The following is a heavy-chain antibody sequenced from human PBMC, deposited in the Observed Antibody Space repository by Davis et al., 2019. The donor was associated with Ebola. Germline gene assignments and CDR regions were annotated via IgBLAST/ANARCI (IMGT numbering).Heavy chain of an antibody. J-gene: IGHJ4*02. D-gene: IGHD2-8*01. CDR2: ISYDGSNK. Sequence: GESLKISCAASGFTFSSYGMHWVRQAPGKGLEWVAVISYDGSNKYYADSVKGRFTISRDNSKNTLYLQMNSLRAEDTAVYYCAKVLIVLMVYAPLDYWGQGTLVTVSS. V-gene: IGHV3-30*18. CDR1: GFTFSSYG. CDR3: AKVLIVLMVYAPLDY.